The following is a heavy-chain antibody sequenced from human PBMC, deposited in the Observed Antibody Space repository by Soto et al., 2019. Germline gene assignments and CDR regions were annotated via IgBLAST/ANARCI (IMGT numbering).Heavy chain of an antibody. D-gene: IGHD2-2*01. J-gene: IGHJ5*02. Sequence: QVQLVQSGAEVKKPGSSVKVSCKASGGTFSSYAISWVRQAPGQGLEWMGGIIPIFGTANYAQKFQGRVTITADESTSTAYMELSSLRSEDTAVYYCARTIVVLPAAINWSEWFDPWGQGTLVTVSS. CDR2: IIPIFGTA. CDR1: GGTFSSYA. CDR3: ARTIVVLPAAINWSEWFDP. V-gene: IGHV1-69*01.